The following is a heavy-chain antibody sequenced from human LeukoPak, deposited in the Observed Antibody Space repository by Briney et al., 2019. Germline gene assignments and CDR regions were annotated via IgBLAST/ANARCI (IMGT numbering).Heavy chain of an antibody. J-gene: IGHJ4*02. CDR2: INTDTGNP. D-gene: IGHD4-17*01. CDR1: GYTFTRYA. V-gene: IGHV7-4-1*02. CDR3: ARGSGDYEGSYYFDY. Sequence: ASVTVSCKASGYTFTRYAMNWVRQAPGQGLQWMGWINTDTGNPTYAQGFTGRFVFSLDTSVSTAYLQISSLKAEDTAVYYCARGSGDYEGSYYFDYWGQGTLVTVSS.